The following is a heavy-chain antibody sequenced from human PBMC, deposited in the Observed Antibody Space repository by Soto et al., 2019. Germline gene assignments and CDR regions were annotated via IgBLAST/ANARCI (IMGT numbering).Heavy chain of an antibody. CDR1: GGSISSGGYC. J-gene: IGHJ5*02. D-gene: IGHD2-15*01. CDR2: IYYSGST. Sequence: TLSLTCPVSGGSISSGGYCWGWIRQHAGKGLEWIGYIYYSGSTYYNPSLKSRVTISVDTSKNQFSLKLSSVTAADTAVYYCAREAXCSGGSCYPNSDLSWFDPWGQGTLVTVPQ. CDR3: AREAXCSGGSCYPNSDLSWFDP. V-gene: IGHV4-31*03.